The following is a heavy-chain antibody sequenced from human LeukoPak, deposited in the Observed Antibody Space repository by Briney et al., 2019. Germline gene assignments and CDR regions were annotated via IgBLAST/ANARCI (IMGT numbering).Heavy chain of an antibody. Sequence: GGSLRLSCAASGFTVRRNSMSWVRQAPGKGLEWVGRIKSESDGGTTDYAAPVKGRFTISRDDSKNTLFLQMNSLQTEDTAVYYCTTSGWFDHWGQGTLVTVSS. CDR3: TTSGWFDH. CDR2: IKSESDGGTT. V-gene: IGHV3-15*01. D-gene: IGHD1-26*01. CDR1: GFTVRRNS. J-gene: IGHJ5*02.